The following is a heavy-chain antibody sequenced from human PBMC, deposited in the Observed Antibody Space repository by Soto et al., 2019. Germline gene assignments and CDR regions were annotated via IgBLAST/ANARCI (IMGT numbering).Heavy chain of an antibody. CDR1: GFTFSGYA. V-gene: IGHV3-23*01. CDR3: GNSPDFYYYTMDV. Sequence: LRLSCAASGFTFSGYAMTWVRQAPGKGLEWVSSITGSGTSTYYADSVKGRFIISRDNSKNTVSLQMNSLRADDTAVYYCGNSPDFYYYTMDVWGQGTTVTVSS. J-gene: IGHJ6*02. CDR2: ITGSGTST.